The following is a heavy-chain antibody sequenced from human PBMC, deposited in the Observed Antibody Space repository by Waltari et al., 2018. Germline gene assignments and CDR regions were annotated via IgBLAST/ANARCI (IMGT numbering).Heavy chain of an antibody. Sequence: EVQLVESGGGLVQPGGSLRLSCAVSGFTFSSYWIHWVRQAPGKGLVWVSRFNGYGSSPSYADSVKGRFTISRDNAKNTLYLQMNSLRAEDTAVYYCARGVHYYDPKGLYFDYWGQGTLVTVSS. D-gene: IGHD3-22*01. CDR3: ARGVHYYDPKGLYFDY. V-gene: IGHV3-74*01. CDR1: GFTFSSYW. J-gene: IGHJ4*02. CDR2: FNGYGSSP.